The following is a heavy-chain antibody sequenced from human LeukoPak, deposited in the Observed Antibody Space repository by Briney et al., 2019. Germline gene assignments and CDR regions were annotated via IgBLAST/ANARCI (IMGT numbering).Heavy chain of an antibody. V-gene: IGHV4-34*01. CDR2: INHSRST. J-gene: IGHJ4*02. Sequence: SETLSLTCAVYGGSFSGYYWSWIRQPPGKGLEWIGEINHSRSTNYNPSLKSRVTISVDTSKNQFSLKLSSVTAADTAVYYCASVGAADYWGQGTLVTVSS. CDR1: GGSFSGYY. CDR3: ASVGAADY. D-gene: IGHD1-26*01.